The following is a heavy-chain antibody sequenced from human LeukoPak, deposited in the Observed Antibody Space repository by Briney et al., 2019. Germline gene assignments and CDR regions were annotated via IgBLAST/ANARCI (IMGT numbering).Heavy chain of an antibody. CDR1: GGSISSYY. CDR2: IYTSGST. J-gene: IGHJ5*02. Sequence: PSETLSLTCTVSGGSISSYYWSWIRQPAGKGLEWIGRIYTSGSTNYNPSLKSRVTMSVDTSKNQFSLKLSSVTAADTAVYYCARESTVRYYNWFDPWGQGTLVTVPS. D-gene: IGHD3-10*01. V-gene: IGHV4-4*07. CDR3: ARESTVRYYNWFDP.